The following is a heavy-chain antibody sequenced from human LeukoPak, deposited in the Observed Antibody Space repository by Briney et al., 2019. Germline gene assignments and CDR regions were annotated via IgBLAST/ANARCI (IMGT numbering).Heavy chain of an antibody. D-gene: IGHD6-19*01. Sequence: PSETLSLTFAVSGYSISSGYYWGWIRQPPGKGLEWIGSIYHSGSTYYNPSLKSRVTISVDTSKNQFSLKLSSVTAADAAVYYCARLSSGWYYFDYWGQGTLVTVSS. CDR3: ARLSSGWYYFDY. CDR1: GYSISSGYY. J-gene: IGHJ4*02. CDR2: IYHSGST. V-gene: IGHV4-38-2*01.